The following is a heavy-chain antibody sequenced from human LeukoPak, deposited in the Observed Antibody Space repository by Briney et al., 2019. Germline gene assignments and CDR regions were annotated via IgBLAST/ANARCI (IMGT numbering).Heavy chain of an antibody. CDR3: ARGRWLQPWGYFDY. V-gene: IGHV1-69*05. CDR1: GGTFSSYA. CDR2: IIPIFGTA. Sequence: SVKVSCKASGGTFSSYAISWVRQAPGQGLEWMGGIIPIFGTANYAQKFQGRVTITTDESTSTAYMELSSLRSEDTAIYYCARGRWLQPWGYFDYWGQGTLVTVSS. J-gene: IGHJ4*02. D-gene: IGHD5-24*01.